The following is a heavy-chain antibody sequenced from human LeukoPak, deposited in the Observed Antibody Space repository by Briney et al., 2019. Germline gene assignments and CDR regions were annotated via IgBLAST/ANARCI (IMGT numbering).Heavy chain of an antibody. J-gene: IGHJ5*02. V-gene: IGHV3-74*01. D-gene: IGHD5-12*01. CDR1: GFTFTNFW. CDR2: INSDASDT. CDR3: ARFSGYDCFDP. Sequence: GGSLRLSCEVSGFTFTNFWMHWVRRVPGKGLVWVSRINSDASDTNYADSVKGRFTISRDNARNTLYLQMNSLRAEDTAVYYCARFSGYDCFDPWGQGTLVTVSS.